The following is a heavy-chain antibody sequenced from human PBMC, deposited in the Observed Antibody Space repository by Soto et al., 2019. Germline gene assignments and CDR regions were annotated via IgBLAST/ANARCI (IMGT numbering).Heavy chain of an antibody. V-gene: IGHV3-23*01. J-gene: IGHJ3*02. CDR2: VSGRGDAL. CDR1: GFTFSTYT. CDR3: TKGRGTSDFYFSGDAFDI. D-gene: IGHD6-19*01. Sequence: GGSLRLSCAASGFTFSTYTMTWVRQVPGRGLEWVSAVSGRGDALYYADSVKGRFTISRDNSKNTVYLQMNRLRVEDTALYYCTKGRGTSDFYFSGDAFDIWGQGTMVTVS.